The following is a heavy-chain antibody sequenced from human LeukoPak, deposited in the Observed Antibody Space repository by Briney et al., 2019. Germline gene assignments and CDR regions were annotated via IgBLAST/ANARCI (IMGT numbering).Heavy chain of an antibody. Sequence: SETLSLACTVSGGSITSNHWSWVRQPPGKGLEWIGQVHHSGGTSYNPSLRSRVTISIDKSENQFSLKLNSVTAADTAVYYCARHGGHYQSDDWGQGTLVTVSS. CDR1: GGSITSNH. J-gene: IGHJ4*02. V-gene: IGHV4-4*02. CDR2: VHHSGGT. D-gene: IGHD2-21*01. CDR3: ARHGGHYQSDD.